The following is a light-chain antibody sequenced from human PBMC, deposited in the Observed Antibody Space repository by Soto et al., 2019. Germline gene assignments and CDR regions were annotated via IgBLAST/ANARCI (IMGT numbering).Light chain of an antibody. Sequence: EMVLTQSPGTLSLSPGERATLSCRSSQSVSSNYLAWYQQKPDQAPRLVIYDVSGRATGIPDRFGGSGSGSDFTITTSRLEPDDFAVYCCQQYGSSPTFGEGTKVDIK. J-gene: IGKJ1*01. V-gene: IGKV3-20*01. CDR1: QSVSSNY. CDR2: DVS. CDR3: QQYGSSPT.